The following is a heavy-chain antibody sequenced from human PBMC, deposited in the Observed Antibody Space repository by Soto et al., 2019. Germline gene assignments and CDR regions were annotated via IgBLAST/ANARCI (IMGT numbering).Heavy chain of an antibody. J-gene: IGHJ3*02. Sequence: PGESLKISCKGSGYSFTSYWISWVRQMPGKGLEWMGRIDPSDSYTNYSPSFQGHVTISADKSISTAYLQWSSLKASDTAMYYCARNHALMKDAFDIWGQGKMVTVSS. CDR1: GYSFTSYW. V-gene: IGHV5-10-1*01. D-gene: IGHD3-16*01. CDR3: ARNHALMKDAFDI. CDR2: IDPSDSYT.